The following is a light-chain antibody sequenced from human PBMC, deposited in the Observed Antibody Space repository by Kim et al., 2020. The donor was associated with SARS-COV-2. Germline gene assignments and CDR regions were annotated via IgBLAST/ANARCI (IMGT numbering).Light chain of an antibody. CDR1: QGITNS. CDR3: QKYNSAPWT. Sequence: GDRVTITCRASQGITNSLAWYQQKPGKVPQVLIYAASVLQSGVPSRFSGSGSGTDFTLTISSLQLEDVATYYCQKYNSAPWTFGQGTKLEIK. J-gene: IGKJ1*01. V-gene: IGKV1-27*01. CDR2: AAS.